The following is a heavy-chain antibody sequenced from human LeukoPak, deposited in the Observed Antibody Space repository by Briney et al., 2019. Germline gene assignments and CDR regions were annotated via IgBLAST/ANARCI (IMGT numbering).Heavy chain of an antibody. Sequence: ASVKVSCKASGGTFSSYAISWVRQAPGQGLEWMGGIIPIFGTANYAQKFQGRVTITAGKSTSTAYMELSSLRSEDTAVYYCARAPSSWPFDYWGQGTLVTVSS. CDR1: GGTFSSYA. V-gene: IGHV1-69*06. CDR2: IIPIFGTA. CDR3: ARAPSSWPFDY. D-gene: IGHD6-13*01. J-gene: IGHJ4*02.